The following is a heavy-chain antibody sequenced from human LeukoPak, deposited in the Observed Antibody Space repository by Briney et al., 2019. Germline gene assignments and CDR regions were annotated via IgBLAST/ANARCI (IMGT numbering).Heavy chain of an antibody. CDR1: GDHITSNY. Sequence: SETLSLTCTVSGDHITSNYWTWIRQPPGKRLEWLVYTSASGDTNYNPSLKSRVTISLDTSKNQFSLKLSSVTAEDTAVYYCAKFRRRVASAIYHSLAPWGRGPPVPVSS. J-gene: IGHJ5*02. CDR2: TSASGDT. CDR3: AKFRRRVASAIYHSLAP. D-gene: IGHD5-12*01. V-gene: IGHV4-4*09.